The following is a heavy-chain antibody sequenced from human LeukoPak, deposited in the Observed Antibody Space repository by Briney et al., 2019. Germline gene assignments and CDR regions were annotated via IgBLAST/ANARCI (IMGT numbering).Heavy chain of an antibody. CDR1: GCTFTGYY. D-gene: IGHD2-15*01. V-gene: IGHV1-2*02. Sequence: GASVKVSCKASGCTFTGYYMHWVRQAPGQGLEWMGWINPNSGGTNYAQKFQGRVTMTRDTSISTAYMELSRLRSDDTAVYYCARAHCSGGSCYSLDYYYYYMDVWGKGTTVTVSS. CDR3: ARAHCSGGSCYSLDYYYYYMDV. CDR2: INPNSGGT. J-gene: IGHJ6*03.